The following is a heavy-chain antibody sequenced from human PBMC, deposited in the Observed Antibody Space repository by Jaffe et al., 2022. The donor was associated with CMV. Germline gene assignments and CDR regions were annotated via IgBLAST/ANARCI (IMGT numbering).Heavy chain of an antibody. CDR2: IIPIFGTA. CDR3: ARGDYDFWSGYPYYGMDV. V-gene: IGHV1-69*01. D-gene: IGHD3-3*01. Sequence: QVQLVQSGAEVKKPGSSVKVSCKASGGTFSSYAISWVRQAPGQGLEWMGGIIPIFGTANYAQKFQGRVTITADESTSTAYMELSSLRSEDTAVYYCARGDYDFWSGYPYYGMDVWGQGTTVTVSS. J-gene: IGHJ6*02. CDR1: GGTFSSYA.